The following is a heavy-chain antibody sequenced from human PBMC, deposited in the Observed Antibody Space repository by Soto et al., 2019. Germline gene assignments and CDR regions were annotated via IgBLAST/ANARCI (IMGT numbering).Heavy chain of an antibody. Sequence: SLRLSCVSSEFNLSDHYMTCICQAPGKGLEGGSSISSSGTTKEYAESVKGRFTISRDKAKDSMSLQMNSLRAEDTDFYYCAREGEYWFDPWGQGTLVTVSS. D-gene: IGHD3-16*01. J-gene: IGHJ5*02. CDR3: AREGEYWFDP. CDR1: EFNLSDHY. CDR2: ISSSGTTK. V-gene: IGHV3-11*01.